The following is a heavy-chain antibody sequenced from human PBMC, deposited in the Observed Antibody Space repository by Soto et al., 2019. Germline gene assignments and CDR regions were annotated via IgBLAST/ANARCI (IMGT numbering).Heavy chain of an antibody. CDR2: ISYDGSNK. Sequence: QVQLVESGGGVVQPGRSLRLSCAASGFTFSSYGMQWVRQAPGKGLEWVAVISYDGSNKYYADSVKGRFTISRDNSKNTLYLQMNSLRAEDTAVYYCAKVVVTDYYYYGMDVWGQGTTVTVSS. D-gene: IGHD3-22*01. V-gene: IGHV3-30*18. J-gene: IGHJ6*02. CDR3: AKVVVTDYYYYGMDV. CDR1: GFTFSSYG.